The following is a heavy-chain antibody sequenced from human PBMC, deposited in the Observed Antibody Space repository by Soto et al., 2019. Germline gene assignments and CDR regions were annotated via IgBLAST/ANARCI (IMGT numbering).Heavy chain of an antibody. V-gene: IGHV1-2*04. CDR3: ARGGRENPVGVVVVADAYYFDY. Sequence: QVQLVQSGAEVKKPGASVKVSCKASGYTFTGYYMHWVRQAPGQGLEWMGWINPNSGGTNYAQKFQGWVTMTRDTAISTAYMELSRLRSDDTAVYYCARGGRENPVGVVVVADAYYFDYWGQGTLVTVSS. J-gene: IGHJ4*02. D-gene: IGHD2-15*01. CDR2: INPNSGGT. CDR1: GYTFTGYY.